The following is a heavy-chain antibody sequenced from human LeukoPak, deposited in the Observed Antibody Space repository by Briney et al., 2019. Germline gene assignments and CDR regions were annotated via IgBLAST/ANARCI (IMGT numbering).Heavy chain of an antibody. Sequence: ASVKVSCKASGYTFTSYAMHWVRQAPGQGLEWMGWINAGNGNTKYSQKFQGRVTITRDTSASTAYMELSSLRSEDTAVYYCARSMVLRYFDWFPTFDYWGQGTLVTVSS. CDR1: GYTFTSYA. CDR2: INAGNGNT. CDR3: ARSMVLRYFDWFPTFDY. D-gene: IGHD3-9*01. J-gene: IGHJ4*02. V-gene: IGHV1-3*01.